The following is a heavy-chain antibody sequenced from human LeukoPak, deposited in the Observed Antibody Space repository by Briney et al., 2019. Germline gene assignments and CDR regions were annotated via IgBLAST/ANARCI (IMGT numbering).Heavy chain of an antibody. Sequence: GGSLRLSCVAPGFTFSSYAMNWVRQAPGKGLEWVSAITGSGGTTYYADSVKGRFTISRDNSKNTLYLQMNSLRAEDTAVYYCARLTVNDYWGQGTLITVSS. CDR3: ARLTVNDY. J-gene: IGHJ4*02. V-gene: IGHV3-23*01. CDR2: ITGSGGTT. CDR1: GFTFSSYA. D-gene: IGHD2-21*01.